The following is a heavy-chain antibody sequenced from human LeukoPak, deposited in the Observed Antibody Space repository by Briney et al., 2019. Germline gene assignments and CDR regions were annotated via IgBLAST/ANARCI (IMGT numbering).Heavy chain of an antibody. CDR1: GFTFDDYG. J-gene: IGHJ3*02. V-gene: IGHV3-20*04. CDR2: INWNGGST. CDR3: ARDGGYCSGGSCYSDAFDI. Sequence: SGGSLRLSCAASGFTFDDYGMSWVRQAPGKGLEWVSGINWNGGSTGYVDSVKGRFTISRDNAKNSLYLQMNSLRAEDTALYYCARDGGYCSGGSCYSDAFDIWGQGTMVTVSS. D-gene: IGHD2-15*01.